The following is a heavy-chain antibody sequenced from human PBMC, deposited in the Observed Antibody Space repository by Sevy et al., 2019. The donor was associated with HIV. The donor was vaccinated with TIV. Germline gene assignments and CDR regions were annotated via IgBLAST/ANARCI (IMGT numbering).Heavy chain of an antibody. J-gene: IGHJ6*02. D-gene: IGHD5-18*01. Sequence: GGSLRLSCAASGFTFGTYTMNWVRQAPGKGLEWVSAISGSGGSTYYTDSVKGRFTISRDNSKTTLYLQMNGLRAEDTAVYYCAKGDTSFYGMDVWGQGTTVTVSS. CDR2: ISGSGGST. CDR3: AKGDTSFYGMDV. CDR1: GFTFGTYT. V-gene: IGHV3-23*01.